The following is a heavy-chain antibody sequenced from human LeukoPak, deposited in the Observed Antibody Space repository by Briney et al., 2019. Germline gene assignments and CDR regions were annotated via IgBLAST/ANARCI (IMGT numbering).Heavy chain of an antibody. CDR3: ARGERLEWLLGPRWFDP. J-gene: IGHJ5*02. CDR1: GYTFTSYD. V-gene: IGHV1-8*01. CDR2: MNPNSGNT. D-gene: IGHD3-3*01. Sequence: VASVKVSCKASGYTFTSYDINWVRQATGQGLEWMGWMNPNSGNTGYAQKFQGSVTMTRNTSISTAYMELSSLRSEDTAVYYCARGERLEWLLGPRWFDPWGEGTLVTVSS.